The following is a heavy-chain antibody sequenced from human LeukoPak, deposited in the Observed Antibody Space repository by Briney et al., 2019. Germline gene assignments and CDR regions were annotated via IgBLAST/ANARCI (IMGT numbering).Heavy chain of an antibody. D-gene: IGHD6-19*01. CDR1: GFTVSSNY. V-gene: IGHV3-66*02. Sequence: GGSLRLSCAASGFTVSSNYMSWVRQAPGKGLEWVSVIYSGGSTYYADSVKGRFTISRDNSKNTLYLQMNSLRAEDTAVYYCARVSVAYTVLDAFDIWGQGTMVTVSS. J-gene: IGHJ3*02. CDR2: IYSGGST. CDR3: ARVSVAYTVLDAFDI.